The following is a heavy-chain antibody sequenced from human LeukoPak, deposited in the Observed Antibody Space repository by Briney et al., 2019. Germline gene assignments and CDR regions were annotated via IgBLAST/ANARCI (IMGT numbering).Heavy chain of an antibody. CDR3: ARPPVRRGSIMVRGVIMDHGVVY. J-gene: IGHJ4*02. Sequence: GGSLRLSCAASGFTFSSYAMHWVRQAPGKGLEWVSYISSSGSTIYYADSVKGRFTISRDNAKNSLYLQMNSLRAEDTAVYYCARPPVRRGSIMVRGVIMDHGVVYWGQGTLVTVSS. CDR2: ISSSGSTI. V-gene: IGHV3-48*03. D-gene: IGHD3-10*01. CDR1: GFTFSSYA.